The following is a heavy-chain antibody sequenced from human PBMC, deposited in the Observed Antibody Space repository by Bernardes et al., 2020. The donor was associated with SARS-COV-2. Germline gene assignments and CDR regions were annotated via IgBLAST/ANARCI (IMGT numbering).Heavy chain of an antibody. CDR2: ISYNGDI. Sequence: SETLSLTCAVSGGSISSYYWSWIRQPPGKGLESIGYISYNGDINYNPSLRSRATISIDTSKNQFSLKLSSVTAAETAIYYCARTARVFDSWGQGTLVTVSS. J-gene: IGHJ4*01. CDR1: GGSISSYY. CDR3: ARTARVFDS. V-gene: IGHV4-59*01. D-gene: IGHD5-18*01.